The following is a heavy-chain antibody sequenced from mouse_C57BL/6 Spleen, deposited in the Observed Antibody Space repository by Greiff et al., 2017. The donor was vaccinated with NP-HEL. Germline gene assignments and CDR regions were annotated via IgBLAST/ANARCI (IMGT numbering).Heavy chain of an antibody. D-gene: IGHD1-1*01. CDR1: GYTFTSYW. V-gene: IGHV1-7*01. CDR2: INPSSGYT. J-gene: IGHJ3*01. Sequence: QVHVKQSGAELAKPGASVKLSCKASGYTFTSYWMHWVKQRPGQGLEWIGYINPSSGYTKYNQKFKDKATLTADKSSSTAYMQLSSLTYEDSAVYYCADYGSSSWFAYWGQGTLVTVSA. CDR3: ADYGSSSWFAY.